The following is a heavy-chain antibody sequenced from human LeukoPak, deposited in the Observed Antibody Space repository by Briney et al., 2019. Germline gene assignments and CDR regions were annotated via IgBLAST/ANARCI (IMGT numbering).Heavy chain of an antibody. CDR3: ARHKTMAGFDY. D-gene: IGHD6-19*01. J-gene: IGHJ4*02. CDR2: SFHTGTT. CDR1: GAPVTDYY. Sequence: PSETLSLTCSVSGAPVTDYYWTWVRQPPGKGLEWIGLSFHTGTTHHNPSLKSRVTMSVDTSNNQCSMKLTSVTAADTAVYYCARHKTMAGFDYWGQGTLVTVSS. V-gene: IGHV4-59*08.